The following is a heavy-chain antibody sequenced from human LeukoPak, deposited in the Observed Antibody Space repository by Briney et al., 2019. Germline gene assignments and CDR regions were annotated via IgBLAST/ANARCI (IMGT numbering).Heavy chain of an antibody. D-gene: IGHD3-3*01. CDR3: ARLSALGYDFWSGYHGYYFDY. J-gene: IGHJ4*02. V-gene: IGHV3-7*01. Sequence: PRGSLRLSCAASGFTFSSYWMSWVRQAPGKGLEWVANIKQDGSEKYYVDSVKGRFTISRDNAKNSLYLQMNSLRAEDTAVYYCARLSALGYDFWSGYHGYYFDYWGQGTLVTVSS. CDR2: IKQDGSEK. CDR1: GFTFSSYW.